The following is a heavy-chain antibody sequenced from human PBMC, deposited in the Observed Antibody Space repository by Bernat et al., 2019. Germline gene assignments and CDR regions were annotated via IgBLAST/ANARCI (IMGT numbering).Heavy chain of an antibody. CDR1: GFTFSSYA. D-gene: IGHD4-11*01. V-gene: IGHV3-74*03. J-gene: IGHJ4*02. CDR3: ARDTGDYSNYLKN. Sequence: EVLLLESGGDLVQPGGSLRLSCAASGFTFSSYAMSWVRQGPGKGLLWVSRINSDGSRTEYVDSVKGRFTISRDNAQNTLYLQMNSLRAEDTAVYYCARDTGDYSNYLKNWGQGTLVTVSS. CDR2: INSDGSRT.